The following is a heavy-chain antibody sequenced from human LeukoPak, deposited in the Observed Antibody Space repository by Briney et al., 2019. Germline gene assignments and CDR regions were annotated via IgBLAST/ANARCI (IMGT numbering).Heavy chain of an antibody. CDR1: GGSISSYY. V-gene: IGHV4-4*07. D-gene: IGHD3-22*01. CDR3: ATDRPYYYDSSGYRQRYYYYYYMDV. Sequence: PSETLSLTCTVSGGSISSYYWSWIRQPAGKGLEWIGRIYTSGSTNYNPSLKSRVTISVDTSKNQFSLKLSSVTAADTAVYYCATDRPYYYDSSGYRQRYYYYYYMDVWGKGTTVTVSS. CDR2: IYTSGST. J-gene: IGHJ6*03.